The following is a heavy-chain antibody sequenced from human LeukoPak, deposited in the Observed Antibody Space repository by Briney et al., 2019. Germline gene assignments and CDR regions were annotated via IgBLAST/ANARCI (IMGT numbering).Heavy chain of an antibody. V-gene: IGHV3-21*01. Sequence: GGSLRLSCAASGFTFNTYSMSWVRQAPGKGLEWVSIISRASESIFYADSVKGRFTISRDNAKNSLYLQMSSLRAEDTAVYYCTRVEETATTAAIIRKYSYYYYYMDVWGKGNTVTVSS. CDR3: TRVEETATTAAIIRKYSYYYYYMDV. J-gene: IGHJ6*03. CDR1: GFTFNTYS. D-gene: IGHD4-11*01. CDR2: ISRASESI.